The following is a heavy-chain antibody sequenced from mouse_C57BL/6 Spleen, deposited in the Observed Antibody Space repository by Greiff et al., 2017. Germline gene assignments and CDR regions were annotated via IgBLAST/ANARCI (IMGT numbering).Heavy chain of an antibody. CDR2: ISYDGSN. D-gene: IGHD2-1*01. Sequence: EVQLQQSGPGLVKPSQSLSLTCSVTGYSITRGYYWNWIRQFPGNKLGWMGYISYDGSNNYTPSLQNRISITRDTSKNQFFLKLNSVTTEDTATYYCARMVTTRGYFDVWGTGTTVTVSS. CDR3: ARMVTTRGYFDV. J-gene: IGHJ1*03. V-gene: IGHV3-6*01. CDR1: GYSITRGYY.